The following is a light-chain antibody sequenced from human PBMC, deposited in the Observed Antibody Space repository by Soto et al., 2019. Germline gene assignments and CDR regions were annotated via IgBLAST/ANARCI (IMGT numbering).Light chain of an antibody. V-gene: IGKV3-20*01. CDR2: GAS. Sequence: EIVLTQSPGTLSLSPGERATLSCRASQSVSSNYLAWYQQKPGQAPSLLIYGASSRATGIPDRFSGSGSGTDFTLTISRLEPEDFAVYYCHQYGSSRTFGQGTKVDIK. CDR1: QSVSSNY. J-gene: IGKJ1*01. CDR3: HQYGSSRT.